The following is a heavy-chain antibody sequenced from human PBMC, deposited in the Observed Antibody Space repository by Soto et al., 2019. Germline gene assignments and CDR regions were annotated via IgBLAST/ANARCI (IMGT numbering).Heavy chain of an antibody. Sequence: GGSLRLSCAASGFTFSGSAMHWVRQASGKGLEWVGRIRSRANSYATAYAASVKGRFTISRDDSKNTAYLQMNSLKTEDTAVYYCTFRSYGSDPYYYYGMDVWGQGATVTVSS. CDR3: TFRSYGSDPYYYYGMDV. CDR2: IRSRANSYAT. D-gene: IGHD3-10*01. CDR1: GFTFSGSA. V-gene: IGHV3-73*01. J-gene: IGHJ6*02.